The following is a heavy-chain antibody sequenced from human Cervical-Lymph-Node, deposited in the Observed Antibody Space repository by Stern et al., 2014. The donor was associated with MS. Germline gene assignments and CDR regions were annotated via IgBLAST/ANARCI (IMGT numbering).Heavy chain of an antibody. D-gene: IGHD3-3*01. CDR3: VRERLLRSSFDP. CDR1: GDSISSYY. CDR2: IYYTGTT. Sequence: QVQLQESGPGLVKPSETLSLTCTVSGDSISSYYWSWIRQPPGKGLEWIGYIYYTGTTNYNPSLKSRVTMSLDTSKNQFSLNLPSVTAADTAVYYCVRERLLRSSFDPWGQGTLVTVSS. V-gene: IGHV4-59*01. J-gene: IGHJ5*02.